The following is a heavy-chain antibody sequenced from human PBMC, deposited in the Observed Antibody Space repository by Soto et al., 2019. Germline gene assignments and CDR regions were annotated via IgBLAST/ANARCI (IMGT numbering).Heavy chain of an antibody. CDR3: ARGVYDSNGYSYP. Sequence: GGSPRLSCAASGFNFNSYEMTWLRQAPGKGLEWISYISSSCNTIYYADCVKGRFTISRDNAKNSLFLQMNSLRAEDTAVYYCARGVYDSNGYSYPWGQGTLVTVSS. J-gene: IGHJ5*02. V-gene: IGHV3-48*03. CDR2: ISSSCNTI. D-gene: IGHD3-22*01. CDR1: GFNFNSYE.